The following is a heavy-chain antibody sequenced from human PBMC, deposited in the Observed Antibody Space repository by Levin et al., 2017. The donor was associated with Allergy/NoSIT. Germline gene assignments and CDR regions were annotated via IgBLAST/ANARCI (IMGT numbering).Heavy chain of an antibody. J-gene: IGHJ4*02. Sequence: PGGSLRLSCAASGFTFSSYAMHWVRQAPGKGLEWVAVISYDGSNKYYADSVKGRFTISRDNSKNTLYLQMNSLRAEDTAVYYCARGRAPRNVGSSSQPFDYWGQGTLVTVSS. CDR2: ISYDGSNK. CDR3: ARGRAPRNVGSSSQPFDY. D-gene: IGHD6-6*01. V-gene: IGHV3-30-3*01. CDR1: GFTFSSYA.